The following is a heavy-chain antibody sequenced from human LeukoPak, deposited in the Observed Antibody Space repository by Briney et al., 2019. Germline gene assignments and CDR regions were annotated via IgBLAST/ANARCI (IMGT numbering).Heavy chain of an antibody. D-gene: IGHD3-3*01. J-gene: IGHJ4*02. Sequence: GSSLRLSCAASGFTFSSYAMHWVRQAPGKGLEWVAVLSYDGSNKHYADSVKGRFTISRDNSKNTLYLQMNSLRAEDTAVYYCARPKSGYFTSYFDYWGQGALVTVSS. CDR1: GFTFSSYA. V-gene: IGHV3-30*04. CDR3: ARPKSGYFTSYFDY. CDR2: LSYDGSNK.